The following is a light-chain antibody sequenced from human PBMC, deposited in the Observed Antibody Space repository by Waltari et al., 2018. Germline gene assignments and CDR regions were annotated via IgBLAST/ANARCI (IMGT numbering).Light chain of an antibody. CDR1: QTISNN. J-gene: IGKJ5*01. CDR2: SAS. Sequence: DIQMIQPSSSVSASVGDVITITCRASQTISNNLYWLQQRPGKAPTLRIYSASTLQTGVPSRFSGSGSGTDFTLTISGVQPEDIATYYCQQSNSIPIIFGQGTRLEIK. CDR3: QQSNSIPII. V-gene: IGKV1-39*01.